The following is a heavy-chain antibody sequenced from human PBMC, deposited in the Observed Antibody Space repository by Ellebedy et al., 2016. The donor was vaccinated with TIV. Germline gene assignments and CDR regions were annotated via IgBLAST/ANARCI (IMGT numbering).Heavy chain of an antibody. CDR2: IIPMFGVT. D-gene: IGHD2-21*01. V-gene: IGHV1-69*13. Sequence: SVKVSCKASGGNFGNHPLSWVRQAPGQGLEWVGRIIPMFGVTDTAQMLQGRLTITADESTSTAHMELSSLSPEDTAVYYCARNSDVVLIPSAYASSFDIWGQGTMVTVSS. CDR1: GGNFGNHP. J-gene: IGHJ3*02. CDR3: ARNSDVVLIPSAYASSFDI.